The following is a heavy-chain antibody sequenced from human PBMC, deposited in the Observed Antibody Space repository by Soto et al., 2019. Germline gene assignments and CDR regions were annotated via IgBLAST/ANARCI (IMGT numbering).Heavy chain of an antibody. CDR2: IYQNGNT. CDR3: AREEPYGTYGLDV. J-gene: IGHJ6*02. D-gene: IGHD3-10*01. CDR1: GDSITSGPYS. V-gene: IGHV4-30-2*06. Sequence: LQLQESGSGLVKPSETLSLICAVSGDSITSGPYSWSWIRQSPGKGLEWIGYIYQNGNTYYNPSLKSRVTMSIDKSRNQFSLNLTSMTAADTAVYYCAREEPYGTYGLDVWGPGATVIVSS.